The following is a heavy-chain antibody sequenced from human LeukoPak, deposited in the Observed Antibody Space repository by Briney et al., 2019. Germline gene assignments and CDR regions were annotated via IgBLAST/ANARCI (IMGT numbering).Heavy chain of an antibody. CDR2: IYTGDST. CDR1: GFTVSGTY. J-gene: IGHJ4*02. Sequence: GSLRLSFAASGFTVSGTYMSWVRQAPGKGLEWVSIIYTGDSTYYADSVKGRFTISRGNSKNILYLQMNSLKPEATAVYYCAKRGPVVYDLWGQGTLVTVSS. CDR3: AKRGPVVYDL. V-gene: IGHV3-66*02.